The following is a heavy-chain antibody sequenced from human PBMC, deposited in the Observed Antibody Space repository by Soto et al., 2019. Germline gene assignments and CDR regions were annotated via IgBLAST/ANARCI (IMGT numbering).Heavy chain of an antibody. CDR3: ARRISTGRVDFDI. J-gene: IGHJ3*02. D-gene: IGHD1-1*01. Sequence: PGGSLRLSCAASGFTFTTAWINWVRQAPGKGLEWVGRIKNKTDGDTTEYATSVKGRFTISRDDSKNSLYLQMNSLKTEDTALYYCARRISTGRVDFDIWGQGTMVTVSS. CDR1: GFTFTTAW. CDR2: IKNKTDGDTT. V-gene: IGHV3-15*07.